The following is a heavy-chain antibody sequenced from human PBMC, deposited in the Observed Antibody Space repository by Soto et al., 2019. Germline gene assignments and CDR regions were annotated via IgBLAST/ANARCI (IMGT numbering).Heavy chain of an antibody. V-gene: IGHV3-48*01. CDR1: GFTFSSYS. CDR2: ISSSSSTI. CDR3: AREVPPDY. Sequence: ESGGGLVQPGGSLRLSCAASGFTFSSYSMNWVRQAPGKGLEWVSYISSSSSTIYYADSVKGRFTISRDNAKNSLYLQMNSLRAEDTAVYYCAREVPPDYWGQGTLVTVSS. J-gene: IGHJ4*02.